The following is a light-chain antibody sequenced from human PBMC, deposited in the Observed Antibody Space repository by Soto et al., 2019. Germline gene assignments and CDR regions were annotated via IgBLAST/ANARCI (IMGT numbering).Light chain of an antibody. V-gene: IGLV2-14*03. J-gene: IGLJ1*01. CDR1: SSDVGGYSY. Sequence: QSALTQSASVSGSPGQSITISCTGSSSDVGGYSYVSWYQQHPGKAPKLMIYLVSSRPSGVSNRFSGSKSGNTASLTISGLQAEDEADYYCSSYTSSNTYVFGTGTKLTVL. CDR3: SSYTSSNTYV. CDR2: LVS.